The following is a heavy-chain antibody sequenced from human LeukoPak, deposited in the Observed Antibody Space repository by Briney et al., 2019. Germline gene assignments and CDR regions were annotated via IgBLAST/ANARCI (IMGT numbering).Heavy chain of an antibody. CDR2: ISDSGGST. D-gene: IGHD6-13*01. CDR1: GFTFTSYA. CDR3: AKGPTVGAAAGPDFEY. Sequence: PGGSLRLSCAASGFTFTSYAMSWVRQAPGKGLEWVSAISDSGGSTYYADSVKGRFTISRDNSKNTLYLQMNSLRAEDTAIYYCAKGPTVGAAAGPDFEYWGQGTLVTVSS. V-gene: IGHV3-23*01. J-gene: IGHJ4*02.